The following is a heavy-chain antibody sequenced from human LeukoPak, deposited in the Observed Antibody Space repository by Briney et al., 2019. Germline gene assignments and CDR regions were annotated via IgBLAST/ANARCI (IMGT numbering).Heavy chain of an antibody. D-gene: IGHD1-26*01. J-gene: IGHJ3*02. Sequence: GESLKISCKGSGYSSTSYWIGWVRQMPGKGLEWMGIIYPGDSDARYSPSFQGQVTISADKSIGTAYLQWSSLKTSDTAMYYCAGAIVGAATAFDIWGQGTMVTVSS. CDR2: IYPGDSDA. CDR3: AGAIVGAATAFDI. CDR1: GYSSTSYW. V-gene: IGHV5-51*01.